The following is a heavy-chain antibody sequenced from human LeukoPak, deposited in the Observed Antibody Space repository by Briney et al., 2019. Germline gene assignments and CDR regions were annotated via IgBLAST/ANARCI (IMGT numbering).Heavy chain of an antibody. V-gene: IGHV3-48*01. CDR1: GFTFSSYS. J-gene: IGHJ4*02. CDR3: ARDEPYYYDPY. D-gene: IGHD3-22*01. CDR2: ISSSSSTI. Sequence: PGGSLRHSCAASGFTFSSYSMNWVRQAPGKGLEWVSYISSSSSTIYYADSVKGRFTISRDNAKNSLYLQMNSLRAEDTAVYYCARDEPYYYDPYWGQGTLVTVSS.